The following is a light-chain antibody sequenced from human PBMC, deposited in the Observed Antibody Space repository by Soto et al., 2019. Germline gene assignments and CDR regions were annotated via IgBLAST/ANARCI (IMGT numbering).Light chain of an antibody. CDR3: SSYAGSNNHVL. V-gene: IGLV2-8*01. CDR1: WSNIGANYD. J-gene: IGLJ2*01. CDR2: EVN. Sequence: QSVLTQPPSVSGAPGQRVTISCTGGWSNIGANYDVHWYQQHPGKAPKLMIYEVNKRPSGVPDRFSGSKSGNTASLTVSGLQAEDEADYYCSSYAGSNNHVLFGGGTKLTVL.